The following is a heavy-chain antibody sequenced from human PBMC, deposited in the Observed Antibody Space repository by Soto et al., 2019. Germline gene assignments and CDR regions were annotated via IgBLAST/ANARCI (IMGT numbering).Heavy chain of an antibody. CDR1: GFTFSSYG. CDR3: AKGPVIAVAGIYY. Sequence: PGGSLRLSCAASGFTFSSYGMHWVRQAPGKGLEWVAVISYDGSNKYYADSVKGRFTISRDNSKNTLYLQMNSLRAEDTAVYYCAKGPVIAVAGIYYWGQGTLVTVSS. J-gene: IGHJ4*02. CDR2: ISYDGSNK. V-gene: IGHV3-30*18. D-gene: IGHD6-19*01.